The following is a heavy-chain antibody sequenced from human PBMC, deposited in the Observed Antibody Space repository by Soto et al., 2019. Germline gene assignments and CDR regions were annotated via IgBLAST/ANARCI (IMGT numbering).Heavy chain of an antibody. CDR3: ARAVDTAMDSGAFDI. J-gene: IGHJ3*02. V-gene: IGHV3-33*01. Sequence: QVQLVESGGGVVQPGRSLRLSCAASGFTFSSYGMHWVRQAPGKGLEWVAVIWYDGSNKYYADSVKGRFTITRDNSKNTLYLQMNSLRAEDTAVYYCARAVDTAMDSGAFDIWGQGTMVTVSS. CDR2: IWYDGSNK. CDR1: GFTFSSYG. D-gene: IGHD5-18*01.